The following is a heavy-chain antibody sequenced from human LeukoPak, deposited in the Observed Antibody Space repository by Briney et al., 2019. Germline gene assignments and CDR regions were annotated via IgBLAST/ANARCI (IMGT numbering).Heavy chain of an antibody. V-gene: IGHV3-53*01. J-gene: IGHJ4*02. Sequence: GGSLRLSCAASGFTVSSNYMSWVRQAPGKGLEWVSVIYNGGSTYYADSVKDRFTISRDNSKNTLYLQMNSLRAEGTAVYYCARERKEYGSGGYYTDYWGQGNVVTVSS. CDR3: ARERKEYGSGGYYTDY. CDR1: GFTVSSNY. CDR2: IYNGGST. D-gene: IGHD3-10*01.